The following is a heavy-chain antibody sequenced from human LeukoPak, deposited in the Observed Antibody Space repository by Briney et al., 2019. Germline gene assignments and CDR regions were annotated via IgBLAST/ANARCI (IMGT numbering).Heavy chain of an antibody. V-gene: IGHV4-39*07. D-gene: IGHD3-3*01. J-gene: IGHJ4*02. CDR2: IYYSGST. CDR1: GGSISSSSYY. Sequence: SETLSLTCTVSGGSISSSSYYWGWIRQPPGKGLEWIGSIYYSGSTYYNPSLKSRVTISVDTSKNQFSLKLSSVTAADTAVYYCARGPDYDFWSGPWIWGQGILVTVSS. CDR3: ARGPDYDFWSGPWI.